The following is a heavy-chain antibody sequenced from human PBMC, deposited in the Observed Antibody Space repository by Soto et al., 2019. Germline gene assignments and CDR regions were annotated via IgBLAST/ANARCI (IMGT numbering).Heavy chain of an antibody. V-gene: IGHV3-30-3*01. J-gene: IGHJ6*02. CDR3: ARGPVHSSSWPDYYGMDV. CDR1: GFTFSSYA. D-gene: IGHD6-13*01. CDR2: ISYDGSNK. Sequence: GGSLRLSCAASGFTFSSYAMHWVRQAPGKGLEWVAVISYDGSNKYYADSVKGRFTISRDNSKNTLYLQMNSLRAEDTAVYYCARGPVHSSSWPDYYGMDVWGQGTTVTVSS.